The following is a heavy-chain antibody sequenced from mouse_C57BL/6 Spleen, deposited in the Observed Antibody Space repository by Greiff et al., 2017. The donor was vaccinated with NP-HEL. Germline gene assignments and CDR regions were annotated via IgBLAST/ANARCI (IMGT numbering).Heavy chain of an antibody. CDR1: GYTFTSYW. V-gene: IGHV1-53*01. CDR3: ARSLNYYGSSYDAMDY. Sequence: VQLQQPGTELVKPGASVKLSCKASGYTFTSYWMHWVKQRPGQGLEWIGNINPSNGGTNYNEKFKSKATLTVDKSSSTAYMQLSSLTSEDSAVYYCARSLNYYGSSYDAMDYWGQGTSVTVSS. CDR2: INPSNGGT. D-gene: IGHD1-1*01. J-gene: IGHJ4*01.